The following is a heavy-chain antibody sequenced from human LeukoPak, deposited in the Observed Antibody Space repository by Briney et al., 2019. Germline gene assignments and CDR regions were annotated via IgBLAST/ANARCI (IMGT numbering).Heavy chain of an antibody. D-gene: IGHD4-17*01. CDR2: IYYSGST. Sequence: SETLSLTCTVSGGTISSYYWNWIHQPPGKGLEWIGYIYYSGSTNYNPSLKSRVTMSVDTSTTQFSLKLSSVTAADTAVYYCTRDYGTYWGQGTLVTVSS. CDR3: TRDYGTY. V-gene: IGHV4-59*01. J-gene: IGHJ4*02. CDR1: GGTISSYY.